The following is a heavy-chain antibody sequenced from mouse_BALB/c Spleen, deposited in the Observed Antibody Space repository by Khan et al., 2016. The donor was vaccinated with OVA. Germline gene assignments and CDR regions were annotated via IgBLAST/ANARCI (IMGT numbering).Heavy chain of an antibody. J-gene: IGHJ4*01. CDR2: ISYGGST. CDR3: ARKNYYGYAMDY. V-gene: IGHV3-2*02. Sequence: VQLKQSGPGLVKPSQSLSLTCTVTGYSITSDYAWDWIRQFPGNKLEWMGYISYGGSTSYNPSLQSRISITRDTSKNQFFLQLNSVTTEDTATYYCARKNYYGYAMDYWGQGTSVTVSS. CDR1: GYSITSDYA. D-gene: IGHD1-1*01.